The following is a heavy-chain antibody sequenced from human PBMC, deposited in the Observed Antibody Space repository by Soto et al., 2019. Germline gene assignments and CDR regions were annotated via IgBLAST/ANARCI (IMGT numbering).Heavy chain of an antibody. J-gene: IGHJ4*02. CDR1: GGSISSFY. V-gene: IGHV4-59*01. CDR3: ARGFRSGWYGDYFDS. D-gene: IGHD6-19*01. CDR2: IDYTGST. Sequence: QVQLRESGPGLVKPSETLSLTCTVSGGSISSFYWSWIRQSPGRGLGWIGYIDYTGSTHLNPSLKSRVTISVDTSKNQFALRLSSVTAADTAVYFCARGFRSGWYGDYFDSWGQGTLVTVS.